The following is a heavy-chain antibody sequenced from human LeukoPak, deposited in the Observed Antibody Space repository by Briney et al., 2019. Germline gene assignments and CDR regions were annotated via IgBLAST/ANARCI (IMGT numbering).Heavy chain of an antibody. CDR2: IKKDGSQK. D-gene: IGHD3-3*01. V-gene: IGHV3-7*03. Sequence: PGGSLRLSCAASGFTFSSFWMSWVRQAPGKGLEWVANIKKDGSQKYYVDSVEGRFTISRDNAKNSLYLQMDSLRVDDTAVYYCTIVFGGYDVSDYWGQGTLVTVSS. J-gene: IGHJ4*02. CDR3: TIVFGGYDVSDY. CDR1: GFTFSSFW.